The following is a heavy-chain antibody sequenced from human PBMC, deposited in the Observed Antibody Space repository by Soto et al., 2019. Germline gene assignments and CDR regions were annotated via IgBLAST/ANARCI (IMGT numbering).Heavy chain of an antibody. V-gene: IGHV3-7*01. J-gene: IGHJ5*02. Sequence: GGSLRLSCAASGFTFGSYWMSWVRQAPGKGLEWLATIKTDASEKKYVDSVKGRFTMSRDNAKNSLYLQMDSLRAEDTAVYYCAIPSGLTVTGPDPWGQGTQVTVSS. CDR2: IKTDASEK. D-gene: IGHD6-19*01. CDR1: GFTFGSYW. CDR3: AIPSGLTVTGPDP.